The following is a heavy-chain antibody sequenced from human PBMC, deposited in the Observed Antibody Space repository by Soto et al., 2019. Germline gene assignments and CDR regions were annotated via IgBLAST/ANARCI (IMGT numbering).Heavy chain of an antibody. CDR3: ARTRSSGYYSDY. Sequence: EASVKVSCKASGGTFRSYAISWVRQAPGQGLEWMGGIIPIFGTANYAQKFQGRVTITADESTSTAYMELSSLRSEDTAVYYCARTRSSGYYSDYWGQGTLVTVSS. CDR1: GGTFRSYA. CDR2: IIPIFGTA. J-gene: IGHJ4*02. D-gene: IGHD3-22*01. V-gene: IGHV1-69*13.